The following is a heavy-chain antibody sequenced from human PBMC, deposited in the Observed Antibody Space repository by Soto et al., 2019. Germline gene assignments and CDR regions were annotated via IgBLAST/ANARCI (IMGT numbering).Heavy chain of an antibody. Sequence: SVKVSCKASGGTFSSYAISWVRQAPGQGREWMGGIIPIFGTANYAQKFQGRVTITADESASTAYMELSSLRSEDTAVYYCARVKVDYGDYIDNWFDPWGQGTLVTVSS. CDR2: IIPIFGTA. CDR1: GGTFSSYA. V-gene: IGHV1-69*13. J-gene: IGHJ5*02. D-gene: IGHD4-17*01. CDR3: ARVKVDYGDYIDNWFDP.